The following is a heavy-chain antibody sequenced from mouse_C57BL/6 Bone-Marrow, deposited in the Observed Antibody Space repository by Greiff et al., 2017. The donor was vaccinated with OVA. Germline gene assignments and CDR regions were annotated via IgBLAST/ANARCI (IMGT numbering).Heavy chain of an antibody. CDR1: GFTFSDYY. CDR2: INYDGSST. V-gene: IGHV5-16*01. CDR3: ARAGRYGNSAWYFDV. D-gene: IGHD2-1*01. Sequence: EVKLMESEGGLVQPGSSMKLSCTASGFTFSDYYMAWVRQVPEKGLEWVANINYDGSSTYYLDSLKNRFIISRDNAKNILYLQMSSLKSEDTATYYCARAGRYGNSAWYFDVWGTGTTVTVSS. J-gene: IGHJ1*03.